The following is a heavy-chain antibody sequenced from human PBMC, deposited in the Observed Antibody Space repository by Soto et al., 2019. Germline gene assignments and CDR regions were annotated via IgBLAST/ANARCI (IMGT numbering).Heavy chain of an antibody. CDR1: GYTFTSYA. CDR3: ASGFRGSDADCYDT. V-gene: IGHV1-3*01. J-gene: IGHJ5*02. CDR2: INAGNGNT. Sequence: QVQLVQSGAEVKKPGASVKVSCKASGYTFTSYAMHWVRPAPGQRLEWMGWINAGNGNTKYSQKFQGRVTITRDTSASTAYTERSSLSAEDTALYDWASGFRGSDADCYDTWRQGTLVFFSS. D-gene: IGHD3-10*01.